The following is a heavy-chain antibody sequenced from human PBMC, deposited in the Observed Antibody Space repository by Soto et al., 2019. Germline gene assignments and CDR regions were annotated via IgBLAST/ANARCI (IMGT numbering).Heavy chain of an antibody. J-gene: IGHJ4*02. D-gene: IGHD3-10*01. CDR3: AKLHLVWSGELSSGDY. Sequence: EAQLLESGGDLVQPGGSLRLSCAASGFTFGTYAMSWVRQAPGKGLEWVSVISDSGGATFYADSVKGRFTISRDNSRNTLYLQMNSLRADDTAVYYCAKLHLVWSGELSSGDYWGQGTLVTVSS. V-gene: IGHV3-23*01. CDR2: ISDSGGAT. CDR1: GFTFGTYA.